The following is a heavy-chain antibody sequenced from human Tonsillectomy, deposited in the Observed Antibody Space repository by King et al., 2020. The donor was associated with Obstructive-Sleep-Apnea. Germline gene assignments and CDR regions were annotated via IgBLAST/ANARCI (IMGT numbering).Heavy chain of an antibody. J-gene: IGHJ3*02. CDR2: INWNSGYI. CDR1: GFSFDDYA. D-gene: IGHD3-16*01. Sequence: VQLVESGGGLVQPGRSLRLSCAASGFSFDDYAMHWVRQAPGKGLEWVSGINWNSGYIGFGDSVKGRFTISRDNAKKALYLQMNSLRPEETALYYCVKDRAGGVPDAFDIWGQGTMVTVSS. V-gene: IGHV3-9*01. CDR3: VKDRAGGVPDAFDI.